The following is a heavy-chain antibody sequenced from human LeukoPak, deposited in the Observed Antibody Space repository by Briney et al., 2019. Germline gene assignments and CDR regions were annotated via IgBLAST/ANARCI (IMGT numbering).Heavy chain of an antibody. CDR2: ISGDNPGT. J-gene: IGHJ4*02. Sequence: GGSLRLSCAASGFTFSTYAMSWVRQTPGKGLEWVAAISGDNPGTYHANSVKGRFTISRDNSKNTLHLQMSGLRAEDTARYYCAKAPVGHCSGAFCYHFDSWGQGTLVTISS. CDR1: GFTFSTYA. V-gene: IGHV3-23*01. CDR3: AKAPVGHCSGAFCYHFDS. D-gene: IGHD2-15*01.